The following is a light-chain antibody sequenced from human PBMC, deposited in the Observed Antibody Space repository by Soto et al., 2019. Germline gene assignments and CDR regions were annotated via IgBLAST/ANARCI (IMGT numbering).Light chain of an antibody. Sequence: EIVMTQSPATLSVSPGERATLSCRASQSVSSNLAWYQQKPGQAPRVLIYGASTRATGIPARFSGSGSGTEFTLTISSLQSEDFAVYYCQQYYNWPPWTFGQGTKVEIK. CDR2: GAS. J-gene: IGKJ1*01. CDR3: QQYYNWPPWT. CDR1: QSVSSN. V-gene: IGKV3-15*01.